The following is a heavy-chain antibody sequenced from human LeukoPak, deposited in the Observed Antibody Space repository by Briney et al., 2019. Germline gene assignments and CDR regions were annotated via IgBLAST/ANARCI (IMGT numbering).Heavy chain of an antibody. V-gene: IGHV4-59*01. Sequence: KASETLSLTCTVSGGSISSYYWSWIRQPPGKGLEWIGYIYYSGSTNYNPSLKSRVTISVDTSKNQFSLKLSSVTAADTAVYYCARSSASRVDDAFDIWGQGTMVTVSS. CDR1: GGSISSYY. CDR3: ARSSASRVDDAFDI. J-gene: IGHJ3*02. D-gene: IGHD6-6*01. CDR2: IYYSGST.